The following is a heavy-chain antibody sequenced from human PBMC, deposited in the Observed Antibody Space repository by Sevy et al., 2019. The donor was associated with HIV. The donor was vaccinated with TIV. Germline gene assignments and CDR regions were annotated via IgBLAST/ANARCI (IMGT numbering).Heavy chain of an antibody. CDR1: GGTFSSYA. J-gene: IGHJ6*02. CDR3: AREHCSSTSCYGWLYYYYGMDV. V-gene: IGHV1-69*13. CDR2: IIPIFGTA. Sequence: ASVKVSCKASGGTFSSYAISWVRQAPGQGLEWMGGIIPIFGTANYAQKFQGRVTITADESTSTAYMELSSLRSEDTAVYYCAREHCSSTSCYGWLYYYYGMDVWGHGTTVTVSS. D-gene: IGHD2-2*01.